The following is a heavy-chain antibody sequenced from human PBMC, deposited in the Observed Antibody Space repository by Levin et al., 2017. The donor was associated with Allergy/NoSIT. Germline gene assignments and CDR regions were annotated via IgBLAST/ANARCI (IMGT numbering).Heavy chain of an antibody. J-gene: IGHJ6*02. CDR1: GISIGTYY. CDR2: LYRGAST. CDR3: ARGPETDQYGMDV. Sequence: SETLSLTCSVSGISIGTYYWSWIRQSPGKGLEWIGYLYRGASTIYNPSLKSRFTISVDMSKNQFSLKLTSMTAADTAVYYCARGPETDQYGMDVWGQGATVTVPS. V-gene: IGHV4-59*01. D-gene: IGHD2-2*01.